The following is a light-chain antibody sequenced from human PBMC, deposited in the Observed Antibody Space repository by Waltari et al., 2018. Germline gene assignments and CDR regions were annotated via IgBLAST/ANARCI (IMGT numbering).Light chain of an antibody. CDR3: MQNVHLPVT. Sequence: DIVMTKTPLSLSVTPGQPAAISCKSSQSLLHTDGNTYLSWYVQKPGQSPQLLIYEVSSRFTGVPDRSSGIDSGTHFTLKISRVEADDVGVYYCMQNVHLPVTVGGVTKVEIK. CDR1: QSLLHTDGNTY. J-gene: IGKJ4*01. CDR2: EVS. V-gene: IGKV2-29*03.